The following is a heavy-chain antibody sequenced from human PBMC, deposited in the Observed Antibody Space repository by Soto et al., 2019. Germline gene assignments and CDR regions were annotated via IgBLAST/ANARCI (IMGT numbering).Heavy chain of an antibody. Sequence: QVQLQESGPGLVKPSETLSLTCNVSGGSITPYYWSWVRQAPGKGLEWIGYIYFAGTTTYNPSLKSRSAMSLDTSEKHFSLKLTSVTAADTAVYYCARLGGYYQALDTWGQGTLVTVSS. CDR3: ARLGGYYQALDT. CDR1: GGSITPYY. J-gene: IGHJ5*02. CDR2: IYFAGTT. D-gene: IGHD3-22*01. V-gene: IGHV4-59*08.